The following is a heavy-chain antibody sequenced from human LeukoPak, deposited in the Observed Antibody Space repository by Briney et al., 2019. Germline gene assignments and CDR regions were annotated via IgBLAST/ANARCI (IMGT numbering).Heavy chain of an antibody. Sequence: PSETLSLTCTVSGGSISSYYWSWIRQPPGKGLEWIGYIYYSGSTNYNPSLKSRVTISVDTSKNQFSLKLSSATAADTAVYYCARRVVPAAISTYHYGPDGAFDIWGQGTMVTISS. CDR3: ARRVVPAAISTYHYGPDGAFDI. V-gene: IGHV4-59*08. J-gene: IGHJ3*02. D-gene: IGHD2-2*01. CDR2: IYYSGST. CDR1: GGSISSYY.